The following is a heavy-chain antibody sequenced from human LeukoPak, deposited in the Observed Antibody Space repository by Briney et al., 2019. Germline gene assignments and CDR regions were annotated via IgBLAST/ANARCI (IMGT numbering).Heavy chain of an antibody. V-gene: IGHV3-30*04. Sequence: GGSLRLSCAASGFTFSSYAMHWVRQAPGKGLEWVAVISYDGSNKYYADSVKGRFTISRDNSKNTLYLQMNSLRAEDTAVYYCARDGRIAARRFDYWGQGTLVTVSS. J-gene: IGHJ4*02. D-gene: IGHD6-6*01. CDR2: ISYDGSNK. CDR3: ARDGRIAARRFDY. CDR1: GFTFSSYA.